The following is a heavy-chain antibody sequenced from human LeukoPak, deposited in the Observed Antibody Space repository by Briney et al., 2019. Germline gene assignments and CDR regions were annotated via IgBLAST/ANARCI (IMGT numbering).Heavy chain of an antibody. J-gene: IGHJ6*03. D-gene: IGHD6-13*01. CDR3: ARAGSPSSSWPPGDYYMDV. V-gene: IGHV1-2*02. Sequence: ASVKVSCKASGYTFNNYGISWVRQAPGQGLEWMGWINPNSGGTNYAQKFQGRVTMTRDTSISTAYMELSRLRSDDTAVYYCARAGSPSSSWPPGDYYMDVWGKGTTVTVSS. CDR2: INPNSGGT. CDR1: GYTFNNYG.